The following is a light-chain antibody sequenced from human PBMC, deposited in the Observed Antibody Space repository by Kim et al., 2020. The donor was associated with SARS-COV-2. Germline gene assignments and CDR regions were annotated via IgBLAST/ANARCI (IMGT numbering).Light chain of an antibody. V-gene: IGKV2-28*01. CDR2: MGS. CDR1: GYTY. J-gene: IGKJ4*01. CDR3: MQTLQIPPT. Sequence: GYTYLDWYLQKPGQSPQLLIYMGSVRASGVPDRFSGTGSGTDFELKISRVEAEDVGIYYCMQTLQIPPTFGGGTKVDIK.